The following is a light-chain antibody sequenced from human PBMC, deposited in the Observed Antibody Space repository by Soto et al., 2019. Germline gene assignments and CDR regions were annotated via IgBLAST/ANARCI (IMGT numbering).Light chain of an antibody. CDR1: QSVSTNY. J-gene: IGKJ1*01. V-gene: IGKV3-20*01. CDR2: DAS. Sequence: EIVLTQSPGTLSLSPGERATLSCRASQSVSTNYLAWYQQKPGQAPRLLIYDASRRATGIPDRFGGSGSGTDFTLTISRLEPEDFAVYYCQQYSSSPRTFGQGTKVYIK. CDR3: QQYSSSPRT.